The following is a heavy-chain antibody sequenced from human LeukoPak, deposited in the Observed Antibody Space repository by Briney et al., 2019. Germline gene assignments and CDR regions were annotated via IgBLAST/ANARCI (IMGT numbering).Heavy chain of an antibody. CDR3: ARAGGLERPNY. D-gene: IGHD1-1*01. V-gene: IGHV1-46*01. Sequence: GASVKVSCKASGYTFTSYYMHWVRQAPGQGLEWMGIINPSGGSTSYAQKLQGRVTMTTDTSTSTAYMELRSLRSDDTAVYYCARAGGLERPNYWGQGTLVTVSS. J-gene: IGHJ4*02. CDR1: GYTFTSYY. CDR2: INPSGGST.